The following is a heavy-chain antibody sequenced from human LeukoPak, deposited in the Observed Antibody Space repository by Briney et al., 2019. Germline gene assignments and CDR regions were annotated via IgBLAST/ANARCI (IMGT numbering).Heavy chain of an antibody. V-gene: IGHV4-39*01. CDR2: IYYSGST. Sequence: SETLSLTCTVSGGSISSSSYYWGWIRQPPGKGLEWIGSIYYSGSTYYNPSLKSRVTISVDTSKNQFSLKLSSVTAADTAVYYCARYPMTYCSSSSCTDYWGQGTLVTVSS. CDR1: GGSISSSSYY. J-gene: IGHJ4*02. CDR3: ARYPMTYCSSSSCTDY. D-gene: IGHD2-2*01.